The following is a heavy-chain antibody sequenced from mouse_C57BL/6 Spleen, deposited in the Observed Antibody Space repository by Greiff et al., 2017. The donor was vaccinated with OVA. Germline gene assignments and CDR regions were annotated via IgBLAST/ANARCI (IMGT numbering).Heavy chain of an antibody. Sequence: VQLQQSGAELVKPGASVKISCKASGYTFTDYYINWVKQRPGQGLEWIGKIGPGSGSTYYNEKFKGKATLTADKSSRTAYLQLSSLTSEDSAVYFCARDGYGSNYYAMDYWGQGTSVTVSS. V-gene: IGHV1-77*01. CDR3: ARDGYGSNYYAMDY. J-gene: IGHJ4*01. D-gene: IGHD2-2*01. CDR1: GYTFTDYY. CDR2: IGPGSGST.